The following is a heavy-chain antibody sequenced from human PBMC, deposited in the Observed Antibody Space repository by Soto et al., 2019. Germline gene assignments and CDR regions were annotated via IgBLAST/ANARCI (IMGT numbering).Heavy chain of an antibody. Sequence: ASVKVSCKASGYTLTSYGISWVRQAPGQGLEWMGWISAYNGNTNYAQKLQGRVTMTTDTSTSTAYMELRSLRSDDTAVYYCARAAGPRRYCSGGSCPDDAFDIWGQGTMVTVSS. CDR3: ARAAGPRRYCSGGSCPDDAFDI. J-gene: IGHJ3*02. CDR2: ISAYNGNT. CDR1: GYTLTSYG. D-gene: IGHD2-15*01. V-gene: IGHV1-18*01.